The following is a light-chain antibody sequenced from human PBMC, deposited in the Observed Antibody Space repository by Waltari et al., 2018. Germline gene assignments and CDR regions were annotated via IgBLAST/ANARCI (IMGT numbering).Light chain of an antibody. V-gene: IGLV2-14*03. CDR1: SSDVGSYNT. Sequence: QSALTQPASVSGSPGQPLTISCTGTSSDVGSYNTVSWYLQTPGKAPRLLIYDVSYRPSGISDLFSCSKSGNVASLTISGLQAEDEADYYCSSFTGTSTLFGTGTEVTVL. J-gene: IGLJ1*01. CDR2: DVS. CDR3: SSFTGTSTL.